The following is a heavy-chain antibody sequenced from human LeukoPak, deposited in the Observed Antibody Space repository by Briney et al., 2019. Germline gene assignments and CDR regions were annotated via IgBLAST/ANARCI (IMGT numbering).Heavy chain of an antibody. J-gene: IGHJ4*02. CDR1: GYSISSGYY. Sequence: SETLSLTCTVSGYSISSGYYWGWIRQPPGKGLEWIGSIYHSGSTYYNPSLKSRVTISVDTSKNQFSLKLSSVTAADTAVYYCARSQQNDYVWGSYRRFQYYFDYWGQGTLVTVSS. CDR3: ARSQQNDYVWGSYRRFQYYFDY. V-gene: IGHV4-38-2*02. D-gene: IGHD3-16*02. CDR2: IYHSGST.